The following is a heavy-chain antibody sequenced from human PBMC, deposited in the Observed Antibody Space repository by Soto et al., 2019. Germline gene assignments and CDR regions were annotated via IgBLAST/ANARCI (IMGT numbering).Heavy chain of an antibody. J-gene: IGHJ1*01. V-gene: IGHV4-30-2*01. CDR2: IYHSGST. CDR1: GGSISSGGYS. Sequence: QLQLQESGSGLVKPSQTLSLTCAVSGGSISSGGYSWSWIRQPPGKGLEWIGYIYHSGSTYYNPSLTRLVTIAVDRTKNQFSLKLTSVPAADTAGYYCARAKCSGGSCYTGWYQHWGQGTLVTVSS. CDR3: ARAKCSGGSCYTGWYQH. D-gene: IGHD2-15*01.